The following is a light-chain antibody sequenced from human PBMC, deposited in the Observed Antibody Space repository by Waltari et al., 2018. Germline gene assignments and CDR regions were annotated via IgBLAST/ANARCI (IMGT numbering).Light chain of an antibody. J-gene: IGLJ3*02. CDR2: AYG. CDR3: QSYDSALSAV. CDR1: SSNIGACSD. Sequence: QSVLTQPPSVSGAPGQTVTISCAGSSSNIGACSDVHWYQQPPGAAPKPLIYAYGIPPLGVPDRFYGSKSCTSASLAINGLQPEDEGDYYCQSYDSALSAVFGGGTKVTVL. V-gene: IGLV1-40*01.